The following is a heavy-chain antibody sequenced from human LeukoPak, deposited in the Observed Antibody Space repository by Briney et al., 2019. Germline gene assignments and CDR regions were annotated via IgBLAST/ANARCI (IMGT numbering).Heavy chain of an antibody. D-gene: IGHD3-9*01. J-gene: IGHJ4*02. CDR1: EFTFSTYG. CDR3: ARGGYFDWLPSYYFDY. CDR2: ISYDGSYK. V-gene: IGHV3-30*03. Sequence: GGSLRLSCAASEFTFSTYGMHWVRQAPGKGLEWVAVISYDGSYKFYAGSVKGRFTISRDNSKSTLYLQMNSLRAEDTAVYYCARGGYFDWLPSYYFDYWGQGTLVTVSS.